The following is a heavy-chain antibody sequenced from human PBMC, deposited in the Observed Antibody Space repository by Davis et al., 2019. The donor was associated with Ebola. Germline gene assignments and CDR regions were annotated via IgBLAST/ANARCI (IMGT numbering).Heavy chain of an antibody. D-gene: IGHD3-22*01. J-gene: IGHJ5*02. Sequence: MPSETLSLTCAVSGGSISSSNWWSCVRQPPGKGLEWIGEIYHSGSTNYNPSLKSRVTISVDKSKNQFSLKLSSVTAADTAVYYCARGIPRADYYDSSGYPNWFDPWGQGTLVTVSS. CDR1: GGSISSSNW. V-gene: IGHV4-4*02. CDR2: IYHSGST. CDR3: ARGIPRADYYDSSGYPNWFDP.